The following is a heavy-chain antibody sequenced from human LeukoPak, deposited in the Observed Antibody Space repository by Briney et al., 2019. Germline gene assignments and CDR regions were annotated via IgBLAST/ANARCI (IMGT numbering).Heavy chain of an antibody. D-gene: IGHD1-14*01. Sequence: QPGGSLRLSCAASGFTFSSYAMHWVRQAPGKGLEWVAVISYDGSNKYYADSVKGRFTISRDNSKNTLFLQVNSLRAEDTAVYYCAKVRTYFYHGLDVWGQGTTVTVSS. CDR2: ISYDGSNK. J-gene: IGHJ6*02. CDR1: GFTFSSYA. CDR3: AKVRTYFYHGLDV. V-gene: IGHV3-30-3*01.